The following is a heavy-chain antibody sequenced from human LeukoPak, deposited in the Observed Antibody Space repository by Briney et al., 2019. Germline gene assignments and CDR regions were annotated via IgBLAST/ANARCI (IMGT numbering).Heavy chain of an antibody. V-gene: IGHV5-51*01. CDR1: GYTFSNSW. CDR3: ARLMSSTWSRALDF. CDR2: IYPGDSDS. D-gene: IGHD6-13*01. J-gene: IGHJ4*02. Sequence: GESLKISCQGSGYTFSNSWIGWVRQMPGIGLEWMGMIYPGDSDSKYSPSFQGQVTFSADKSTSTAYLQWSSLKASDTAMYYCARLMSSTWSRALDFWGQGTLVTVSS.